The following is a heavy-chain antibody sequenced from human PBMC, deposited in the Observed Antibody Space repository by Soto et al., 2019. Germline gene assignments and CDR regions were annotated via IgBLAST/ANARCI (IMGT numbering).Heavy chain of an antibody. D-gene: IGHD5-18*01. CDR2: IVVGSGNT. J-gene: IGHJ3*02. CDR1: GFTFTSSA. CDR3: AADMWIQPMVPISAFDI. Sequence: GASVKVSCKASGFTFTSSAVQWVRQARGQRLEWIGWIVVGSGNTNYAQKFQERVTITRDMSTSTAYMELSSLRSEDTAVYYCAADMWIQPMVPISAFDIWGQGTMVTVSS. V-gene: IGHV1-58*01.